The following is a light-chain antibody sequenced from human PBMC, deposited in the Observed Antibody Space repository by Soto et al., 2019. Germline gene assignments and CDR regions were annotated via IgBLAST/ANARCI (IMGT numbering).Light chain of an antibody. Sequence: EIVLTQSPGTLSLSPGERATLSCRASQSVSSSYLAWYQQKPDQAPRLLIYGASSRATGIPDRFSGSGSGTDFTLTISRLEPEDFAVYYCQQYGSSPPITFGQGTLLEIK. J-gene: IGKJ5*01. CDR2: GAS. CDR3: QQYGSSPPIT. CDR1: QSVSSSY. V-gene: IGKV3-20*01.